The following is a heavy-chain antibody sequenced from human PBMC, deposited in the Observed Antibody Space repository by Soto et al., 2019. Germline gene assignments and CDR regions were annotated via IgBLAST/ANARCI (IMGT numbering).Heavy chain of an antibody. V-gene: IGHV3-21*01. J-gene: IGHJ6*03. CDR1: VFTFSSYS. CDR2: ISSSSSYI. Sequence: EVQLVESGGGLVKPVVSLRLSCASSVFTFSSYSMNWVRQAPGKGLEWVSSISSSSSYIYYADSVKGRFTQLRDNAQNSLYTKMNSLRAEDTAVYYCARDRDYDFWSGYSPMDVWGKGTTVTVSS. D-gene: IGHD3-3*01. CDR3: ARDRDYDFWSGYSPMDV.